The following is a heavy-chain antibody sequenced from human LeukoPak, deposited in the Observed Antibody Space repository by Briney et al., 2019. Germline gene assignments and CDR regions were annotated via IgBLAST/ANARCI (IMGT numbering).Heavy chain of an antibody. V-gene: IGHV4-31*03. J-gene: IGHJ4*02. Sequence: SETLSLTCTVSGGSISSRGDYWSWIRQHPGKGLEWIGYIHYSGSTYYNPSLKSRVTISVDTSKNQFSLKLSSVTAADTAVYYCARLPYSSGYPYYFDYWGQGTLVTVSS. CDR1: GGSISSRGDY. D-gene: IGHD3-22*01. CDR2: IHYSGST. CDR3: ARLPYSSGYPYYFDY.